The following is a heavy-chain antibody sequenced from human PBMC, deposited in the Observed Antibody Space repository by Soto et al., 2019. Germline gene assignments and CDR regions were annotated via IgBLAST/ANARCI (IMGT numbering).Heavy chain of an antibody. CDR1: GFTFSSYA. V-gene: IGHV3-23*01. CDR3: AKDLTPYYNFWSGYYHDAFDI. J-gene: IGHJ3*02. Sequence: EVQLLESGGGLVQPGGSLRLSCAASGFTFSSYAMSWVRQAPGKGLEWVSAISGSGGSTYYTDSVKGRFTISRDNSKNTLYLQMNSLRAEDTAVYYCAKDLTPYYNFWSGYYHDAFDIWGKGTMVTVSS. D-gene: IGHD3-3*01. CDR2: ISGSGGST.